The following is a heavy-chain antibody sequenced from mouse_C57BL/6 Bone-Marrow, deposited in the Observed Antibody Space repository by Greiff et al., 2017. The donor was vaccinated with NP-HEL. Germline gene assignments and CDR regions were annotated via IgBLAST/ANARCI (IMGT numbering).Heavy chain of an antibody. CDR2: IDPNSGGT. V-gene: IGHV1-72*01. J-gene: IGHJ2*01. CDR3: ARAEKACPDYFDY. CDR1: GYTFTSYW. Sequence: QVQLQQPGAELVKPGASVKLSCKASGYTFTSYWMHWVKQRPGRGLEWIGRIDPNSGGTKYNEKFKSKATLTVDKPSSTAYMQLSSLTAEDSAVYYSARAEKACPDYFDYWGQGTTLTVSS.